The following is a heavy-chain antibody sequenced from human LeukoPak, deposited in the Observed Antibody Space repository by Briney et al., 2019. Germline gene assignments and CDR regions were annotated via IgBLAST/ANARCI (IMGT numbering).Heavy chain of an antibody. CDR3: ARDVDYGDYLFDY. Sequence: GGSLRLSCAAFGLTFSSSAMHWVRQAPGKGLGWVTVISYDGRNKYYAHSVKGRFTISRDNSKNTLYLQMNSLRAGDTAVYYCARDVDYGDYLFDYWGQGTLVTVSS. J-gene: IGHJ4*02. CDR2: ISYDGRNK. V-gene: IGHV3-30*04. D-gene: IGHD4-17*01. CDR1: GLTFSSSA.